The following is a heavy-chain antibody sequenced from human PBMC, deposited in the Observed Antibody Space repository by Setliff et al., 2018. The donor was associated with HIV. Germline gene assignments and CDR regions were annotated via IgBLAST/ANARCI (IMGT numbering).Heavy chain of an antibody. CDR1: GYTFTGYY. V-gene: IGHV1-2*06. D-gene: IGHD5-12*01. CDR2: INPNSGGT. Sequence: GASVKVSCKASGYTFTGYYMHWVRQAPGQGLEWMGRINPNSGGTNYAQKFQGRVTMTRDTSISTAYMELSRLRSDDTAVYYCARRGYSRPLNYYYYYMDVWGKGTTVTVSS. CDR3: ARRGYSRPLNYYYYYMDV. J-gene: IGHJ6*03.